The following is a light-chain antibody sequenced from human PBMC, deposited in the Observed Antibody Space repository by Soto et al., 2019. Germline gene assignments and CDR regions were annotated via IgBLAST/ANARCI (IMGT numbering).Light chain of an antibody. Sequence: ELVITQSPATLSVSPGERATLSCRASQSVSSNLAWYQQKPGQAPRLLIYGASTRAAGIPARFSGSGSGTEFTLTISSPQSEDFAVYYCQQYNYWPPGTFGQGTKVEIK. CDR3: QQYNYWPPGT. V-gene: IGKV3-15*01. J-gene: IGKJ1*01. CDR1: QSVSSN. CDR2: GAS.